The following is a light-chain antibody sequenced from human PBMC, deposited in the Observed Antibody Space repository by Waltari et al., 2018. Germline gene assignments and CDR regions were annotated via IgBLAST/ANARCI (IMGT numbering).Light chain of an antibody. J-gene: IGLJ3*02. Sequence: QSALTQPLSVSGSPGQWITIACTGTSRDNGSYKVYSWSQQSPGKSPKLIICEVTKRPSGVSDRFSGSKSGSTASLTISGLQPEDEADYYCCSYVDSRTFEWVFGGGTKLTVL. CDR2: EVT. V-gene: IGLV2-23*02. CDR1: SRDNGSYKV. CDR3: CSYVDSRTFEWV.